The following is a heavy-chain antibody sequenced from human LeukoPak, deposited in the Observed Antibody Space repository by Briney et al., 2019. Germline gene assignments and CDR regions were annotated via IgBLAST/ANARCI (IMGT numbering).Heavy chain of an antibody. CDR3: ARDRYYDSSGYPGD. CDR2: IYHSGST. Sequence: SETLSLTCTVSGGSISSSNWWSWVRQPPGKGLEWIGEIYHSGSTYYNPSLKSRVTISVDTSKNQFSLKLSSVTAADTAVYYCARDRYYDSSGYPGDWGQGTLVTVSS. J-gene: IGHJ4*02. V-gene: IGHV4-4*02. D-gene: IGHD3-22*01. CDR1: GGSISSSNW.